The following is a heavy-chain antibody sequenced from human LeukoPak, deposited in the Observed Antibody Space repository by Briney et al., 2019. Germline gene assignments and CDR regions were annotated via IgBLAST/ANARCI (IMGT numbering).Heavy chain of an antibody. D-gene: IGHD3-16*02. CDR2: INHSGST. CDR3: ARVVGDYVWGSYRTVRRWGYFDY. J-gene: IGHJ4*02. CDR1: GGSFSGYY. Sequence: SETLSLTCAVYGGSFSGYYWSWIRQPPGKGLEWIGEINHSGSTNYNPSLKSRVTISVDTSKNQFSLKLSSVTAADTAVYYCARVVGDYVWGSYRTVRRWGYFDYWGQGTLVTVSS. V-gene: IGHV4-34*01.